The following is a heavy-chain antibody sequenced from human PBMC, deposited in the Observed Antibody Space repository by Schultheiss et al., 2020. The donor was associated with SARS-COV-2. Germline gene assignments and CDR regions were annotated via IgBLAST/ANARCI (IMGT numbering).Heavy chain of an antibody. D-gene: IGHD2-15*01. J-gene: IGHJ6*02. CDR1: GGSISSSNW. CDR2: IYHSGST. CDR3: ARDLSSRDCSGGSCYSDDVQYYYYGMDV. V-gene: IGHV4-4*02. Sequence: GSLRLSCAVSGGSISSSNWWSWVRQPPGKGLEWIGEIYHSGSTNYNPSLKSRVTISVDKSKNQFSLKLSSVTAADTAVYYCARDLSSRDCSGGSCYSDDVQYYYYGMDVWGQGTTVTVSS.